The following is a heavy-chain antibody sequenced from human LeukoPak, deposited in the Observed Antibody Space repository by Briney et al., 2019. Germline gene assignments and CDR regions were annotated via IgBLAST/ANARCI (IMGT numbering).Heavy chain of an antibody. V-gene: IGHV1-2*02. D-gene: IGHD3-10*01. CDR1: GYTFTGYY. CDR2: INPNSGGT. CDR3: ARVMVRGVISDSIDP. Sequence: ASVKVSCKASGYTFTGYYMRWVRQAPGQGLEWVGWINPNSGGTNYAQKFQGRVTMTRDTSISTAYMELSRLRSDDTAVYYCARVMVRGVISDSIDPWGQGTLVTVSS. J-gene: IGHJ5*02.